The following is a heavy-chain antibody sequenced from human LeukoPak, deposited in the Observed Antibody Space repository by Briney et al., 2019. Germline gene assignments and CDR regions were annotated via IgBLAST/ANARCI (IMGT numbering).Heavy chain of an antibody. Sequence: SETLSLTCAVYGGSFSGYYWSWIRQPPGKGLEWIGEINHSGSTNYNPSLKSRVTISVDTSKNQFSLKLSSVTAADTAVYYCARVKQRLVRLLGRDTTYNYYYYMDVWGKGTTVTVSS. CDR1: GGSFSGYY. D-gene: IGHD6-13*01. V-gene: IGHV4-34*01. J-gene: IGHJ6*03. CDR2: INHSGST. CDR3: ARVKQRLVRLLGRDTTYNYYYYMDV.